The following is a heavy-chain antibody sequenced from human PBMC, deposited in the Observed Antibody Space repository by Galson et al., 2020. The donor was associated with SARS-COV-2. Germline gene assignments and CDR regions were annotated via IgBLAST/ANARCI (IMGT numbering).Heavy chain of an antibody. J-gene: IGHJ6*03. CDR2: ISYSWST. CDR1: GGSISGYY. Sequence: SETLSLPCTVSGGSISGYYWRWIRQPPGKGLEWIGHISYSWSTDYNPSLKSRVTISLDTSRNQFSLKLSSVTAADTAVYYCASVRGNSHGESFMDVWGKGTTVVVSS. CDR3: ASVRGNSHGESFMDV. D-gene: IGHD5-18*01. V-gene: IGHV4-59*01.